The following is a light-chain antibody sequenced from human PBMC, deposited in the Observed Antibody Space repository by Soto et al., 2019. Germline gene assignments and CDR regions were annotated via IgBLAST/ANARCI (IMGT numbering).Light chain of an antibody. J-gene: IGKJ2*01. V-gene: IGKV3-15*01. CDR3: QQGHNWPLT. CDR1: QSISSE. CDR2: GAS. Sequence: EIVMTQSPATLSVSPGESATLSCRASQSISSELAWDQQKPGQPPRLLIYGASTRATGVSARFTGSGSGSDFTLTISGLQSEDFAVYYCQQGHNWPLTFGQGTRLEI.